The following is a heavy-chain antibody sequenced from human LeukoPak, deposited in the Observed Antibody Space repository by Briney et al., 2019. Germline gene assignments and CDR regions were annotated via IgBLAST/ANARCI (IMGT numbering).Heavy chain of an antibody. Sequence: ASVKVSCKASGYTFTTFGISWVRQAPGQGLEWMGWISGYNANTNYAQKLQGRVTMTTDTSTSTAYMELWSLRSDDTAVYYCARAGATVTTHFDYWGQGTLVTVSS. CDR3: ARAGATVTTHFDY. D-gene: IGHD4-17*01. J-gene: IGHJ4*02. CDR1: GYTFTTFG. V-gene: IGHV1-18*01. CDR2: ISGYNANT.